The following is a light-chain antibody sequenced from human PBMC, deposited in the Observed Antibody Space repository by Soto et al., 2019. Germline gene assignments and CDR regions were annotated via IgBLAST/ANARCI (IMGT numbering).Light chain of an antibody. Sequence: DIQMTQSPSTLSASVGDRVTITCRASQSISSRLAWYQQKPGKAPKLLIFDASSLESGVPSRFSGSGSGTEFTLTISSLQADDFATYYCQQYNTYSWTFGQGTKVDNK. CDR3: QQYNTYSWT. V-gene: IGKV1-5*01. CDR1: QSISSR. CDR2: DAS. J-gene: IGKJ1*01.